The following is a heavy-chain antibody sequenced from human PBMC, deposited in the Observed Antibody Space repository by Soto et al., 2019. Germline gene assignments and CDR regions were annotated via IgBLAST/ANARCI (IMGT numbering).Heavy chain of an antibody. V-gene: IGHV1-18*01. CDR1: GYTFTSYG. Sequence: GASVKVSCKASGYTFTSYGISWVRQAPGQGLEWMGWISAYNGNTNYAQKLQGRVTMTTDTSTSTAYMELRSLRSDDTAVYYCARDVNFWSGYYYYYGMDVWGQGTTVTVSS. D-gene: IGHD3-3*01. CDR2: ISAYNGNT. CDR3: ARDVNFWSGYYYYYGMDV. J-gene: IGHJ6*02.